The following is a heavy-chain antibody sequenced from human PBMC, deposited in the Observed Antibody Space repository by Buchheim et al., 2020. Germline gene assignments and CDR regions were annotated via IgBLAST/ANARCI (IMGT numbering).Heavy chain of an antibody. D-gene: IGHD6-13*01. CDR1: GYTFTGYY. V-gene: IGHV1-2*02. CDR2: INPNSGGT. Sequence: QVQLVQSGAEVKKPGASVKVSCKASGYTFTGYYMHWVRQAPGQGLEWMGWINPNSGGTNYAQKIQGRVTMTRDTSISTAYMELSRLRSDDTAVYYCARRHSSSWKPGYYFDYWGQGTL. J-gene: IGHJ4*02. CDR3: ARRHSSSWKPGYYFDY.